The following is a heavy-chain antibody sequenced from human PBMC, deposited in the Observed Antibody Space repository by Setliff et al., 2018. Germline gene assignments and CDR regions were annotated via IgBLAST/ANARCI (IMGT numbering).Heavy chain of an antibody. V-gene: IGHV3-30*04. CDR1: GFTFGPYT. CDR2: ISSDGRNE. CDR3: ARGPAKSAGQ. J-gene: IGHJ4*02. Sequence: PGGSLRLSCAASGFTFGPYTMHWVRQAPGKGLEWVAVISSDGRNENYADSVQGRFTISRDNAKNTLYLQMDSLRAEDTAVYYCARGPAKSAGQWGQGTLVTVSS. D-gene: IGHD2-2*01.